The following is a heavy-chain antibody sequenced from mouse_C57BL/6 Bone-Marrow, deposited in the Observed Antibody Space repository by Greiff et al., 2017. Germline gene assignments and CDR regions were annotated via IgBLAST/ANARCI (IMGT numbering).Heavy chain of an antibody. CDR2: ILPGSGST. CDR3: ARDGDY. J-gene: IGHJ4*01. V-gene: IGHV1-9*01. CDR1: GYTFTGYW. Sequence: QVQLKESGAELMQPGASVKLSCKATGYTFTGYWIEWVKQRPGNGLEWIGEILPGSGSTNYNETFKGKATFTADTSSNTAYRKLSSLTSEVAAVFNCARDGDYWGQGTSLTVSS.